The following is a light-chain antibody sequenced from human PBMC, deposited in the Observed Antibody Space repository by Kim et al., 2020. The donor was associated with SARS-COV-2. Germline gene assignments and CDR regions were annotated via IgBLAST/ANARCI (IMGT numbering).Light chain of an antibody. J-gene: IGKJ2*01. V-gene: IGKV3-15*01. CDR3: QQYKKWPPYT. CDR1: QSISSD. CDR2: EAS. Sequence: GSPGERATLSCRAAQSISSDLAWFQQKPGQAPRLLIYEASTRAAGVPVRFSGSGSGTEFTLTISSLESGDFAIYYCQQYKKWPPYTFGQGTKLEIK.